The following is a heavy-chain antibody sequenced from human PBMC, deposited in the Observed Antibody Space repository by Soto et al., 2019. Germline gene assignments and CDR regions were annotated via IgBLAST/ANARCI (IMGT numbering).Heavy chain of an antibody. J-gene: IGHJ4*02. D-gene: IGHD4-17*01. V-gene: IGHV4-30-4*01. Sequence: QVQLQESGPGLVKPSQTLSLTCTVSGGSISTVDSYWSWIRQSPEKGLEWIGYIYHSGATYYNPSLQSRLTISIDTSKSQFSLGLTSVTAADTAVYYCARDDKGYGDIDCWGQGALFTVSS. CDR1: GGSISTVDSY. CDR2: IYHSGAT. CDR3: ARDDKGYGDIDC.